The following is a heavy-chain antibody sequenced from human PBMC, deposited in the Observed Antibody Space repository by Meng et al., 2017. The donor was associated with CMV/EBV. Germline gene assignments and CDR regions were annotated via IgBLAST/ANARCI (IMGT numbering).Heavy chain of an antibody. Sequence: GESLKISCTSSGFTFGDYAINWVRQAPGKGLEWVGFIRSKAYAGTSEYAASVEGRFTISRDDSKSIAYLEMNSLVTEDTAVYYCTRAGEVYYEIGGYYSSAYWGQGTLVTVSS. V-gene: IGHV3-49*04. J-gene: IGHJ4*02. CDR1: GFTFGDYA. CDR2: IRSKAYAGTS. CDR3: TRAGEVYYEIGGYYSSAY. D-gene: IGHD3-22*01.